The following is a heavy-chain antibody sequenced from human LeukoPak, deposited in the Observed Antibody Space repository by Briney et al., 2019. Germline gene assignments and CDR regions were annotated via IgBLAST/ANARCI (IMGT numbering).Heavy chain of an antibody. CDR3: ARSYYYDSSAYYFDY. J-gene: IGHJ4*02. CDR2: IDPSDSYT. V-gene: IGHV5-10-1*01. Sequence: GESLKISCKGSGYSFPSYWISWVRQMPGKGLEWMGRIDPSDSYTNYSPSFQGHVTISADKSISTAYLQWSSLKASDTAMYYCARSYYYDSSAYYFDYWGQGTLVTVSS. D-gene: IGHD3-22*01. CDR1: GYSFPSYW.